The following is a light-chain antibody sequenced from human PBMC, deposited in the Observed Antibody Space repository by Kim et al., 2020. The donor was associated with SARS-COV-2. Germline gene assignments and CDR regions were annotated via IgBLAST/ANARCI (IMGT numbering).Light chain of an antibody. Sequence: GQRVTSSCSGSSPNIGKNTVNWYQQLPGTVPKLLIYSNDQRPSGVPDRFSGSKAGTSASLAISGLQSEDEADYYCGVWDDSLDGYVFGSGTKVTVL. J-gene: IGLJ1*01. CDR1: SPNIGKNT. CDR3: GVWDDSLDGYV. V-gene: IGLV1-44*01. CDR2: SND.